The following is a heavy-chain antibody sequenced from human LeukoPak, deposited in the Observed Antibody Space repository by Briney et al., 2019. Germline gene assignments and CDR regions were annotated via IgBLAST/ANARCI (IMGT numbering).Heavy chain of an antibody. Sequence: GRSLRLSCAASGFTFSSYGMHWVRQAPGKGLEWVAVISYDGSNKFYADSVKGRFTISRDNSKSTLYLQMNSLRAEDTAVYYCAKDPAVTTSGGYWGQGTLVTVSS. CDR2: ISYDGSNK. J-gene: IGHJ4*02. CDR1: GFTFSSYG. CDR3: AKDPAVTTSGGY. D-gene: IGHD4-17*01. V-gene: IGHV3-30*18.